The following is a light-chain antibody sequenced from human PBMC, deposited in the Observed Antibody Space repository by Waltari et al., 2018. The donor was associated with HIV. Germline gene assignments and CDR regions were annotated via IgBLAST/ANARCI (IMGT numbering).Light chain of an antibody. J-gene: IGLJ1*01. CDR1: SLRRYS. CDR3: DSRDTNDKHHV. V-gene: IGLV3-19*01. Sequence: SSDLTQDPAVSVALGQTVRITCQGDSLRRYSANWYQQKPGQAPVGVMYGKENRPPGIPDRFSGSSSGNTGYLTITGAQAEDEADYYCDSRDTNDKHHVFGTGTKVTV. CDR2: GKE.